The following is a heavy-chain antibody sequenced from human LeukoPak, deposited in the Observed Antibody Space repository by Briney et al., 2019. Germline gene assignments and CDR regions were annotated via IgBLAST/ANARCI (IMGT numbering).Heavy chain of an antibody. CDR2: ISYDGSNE. D-gene: IGHD3-10*02. Sequence: GRSLRLSCAASGFTFSSYVMHWVRQAPGKGLEWVAIISYDGSNEYYADSVKGRFTISRDNAKNTLYLQMNSLRAEDTAVYYCAELGITMIGGVWGKGTTVTISS. CDR3: AELGITMIGGV. J-gene: IGHJ6*04. V-gene: IGHV3-30*04. CDR1: GFTFSSYV.